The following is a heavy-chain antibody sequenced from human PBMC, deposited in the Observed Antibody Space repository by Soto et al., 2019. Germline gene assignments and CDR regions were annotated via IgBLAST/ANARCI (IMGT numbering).Heavy chain of an antibody. J-gene: IGHJ4*02. CDR1: GFTFSRSW. D-gene: IGHD1-1*01. CDR3: VRYSWNDDGH. V-gene: IGHV3-74*01. CDR2: INTVGSST. Sequence: EVQLVESGGGLVQPGGSLRLSCAATGFTFSRSWMQWVRQAPGKGLVWVSRINTVGSSTNYADSVRGRFTISRDNAKNALYLQMNSVGAEDTAVYYCVRYSWNDDGHWGQGTLVTVSS.